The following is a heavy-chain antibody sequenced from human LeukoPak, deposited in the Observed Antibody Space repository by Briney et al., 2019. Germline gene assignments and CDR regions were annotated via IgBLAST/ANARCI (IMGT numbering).Heavy chain of an antibody. CDR3: SRPRSLAVAGTWFDP. V-gene: IGHV4-39*01. J-gene: IGHJ5*02. Sequence: SETLSLTCIVSGGSISSSSYWWGWIRQPPGKGLEWFGSIDDSGSTYYNPSLKSRVTISVDTFKNQFSLKLRCVTAADTAVYYCSRPRSLAVAGTWFDPRGQGTPVPVSS. CDR2: IDDSGST. CDR1: GGSISSSSYW. D-gene: IGHD6-19*01.